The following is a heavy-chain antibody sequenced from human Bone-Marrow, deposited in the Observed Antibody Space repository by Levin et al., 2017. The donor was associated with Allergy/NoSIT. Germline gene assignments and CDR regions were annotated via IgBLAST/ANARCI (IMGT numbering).Heavy chain of an antibody. V-gene: IGHV1-69*04. D-gene: IGHD2-2*01. Sequence: GASVKVSCKTSGGTFNNYAINWLRQAPGQGLEWVGRITPLLDIATYGQKFQGRVSITADKVTSAVYMEFDSLTSDDTATYYCAKTGTAAIRGYNWLDPWGQGTPVIVSS. CDR2: ITPLLDIA. CDR3: AKTGTAAIRGYNWLDP. CDR1: GGTFNNYA. J-gene: IGHJ5*02.